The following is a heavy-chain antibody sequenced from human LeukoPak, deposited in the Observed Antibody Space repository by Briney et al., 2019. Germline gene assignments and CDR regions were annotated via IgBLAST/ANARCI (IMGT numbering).Heavy chain of an antibody. V-gene: IGHV3-23*01. Sequence: GRSLRLSCAVSGFTFSNYAMSWVRRAPGKGLEWVSAISGSGTSTYYADSVKGRFTVSRDNSKNTLYLQMNSLRAEDTAVYYCAKTKDNYYYYGMDVWGQGTTVTVSS. J-gene: IGHJ6*02. CDR2: ISGSGTST. CDR3: AKTKDNYYYYGMDV. CDR1: GFTFSNYA.